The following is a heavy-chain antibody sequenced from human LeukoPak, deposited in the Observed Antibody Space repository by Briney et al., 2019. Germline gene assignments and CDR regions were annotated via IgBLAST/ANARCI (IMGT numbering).Heavy chain of an antibody. CDR1: GYTFTSYG. Sequence: ASVKVFCKASGYTFTSYGISWVRQAPEQGLEWMGWISAYNGNTNYAQKLQGRVTMTTDTSTSTAYMELRSLRSDDTAVYYCASSHCSSTSCYNWDAFDIWGQGTMVTVSS. V-gene: IGHV1-18*01. CDR2: ISAYNGNT. J-gene: IGHJ3*02. CDR3: ASSHCSSTSCYNWDAFDI. D-gene: IGHD2-2*02.